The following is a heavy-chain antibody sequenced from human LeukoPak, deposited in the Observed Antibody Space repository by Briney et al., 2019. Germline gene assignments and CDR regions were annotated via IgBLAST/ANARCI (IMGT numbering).Heavy chain of an antibody. Sequence: PGGSLRHTCLSTGCIFSSYAMHWVGQAPGKGLEYVSAISSNGGSTYYADSVKGRFTISRNNSKNTLYLQMSSLRAEDTAVYYCVNGQINQGHIDSSGKGTAFDIWGQGTMVTVSS. CDR3: VNGQINQGHIDSSGKGTAFDI. CDR1: GCIFSSYA. J-gene: IGHJ3*02. V-gene: IGHV3-64D*09. D-gene: IGHD3-22*01. CDR2: ISSNGGST.